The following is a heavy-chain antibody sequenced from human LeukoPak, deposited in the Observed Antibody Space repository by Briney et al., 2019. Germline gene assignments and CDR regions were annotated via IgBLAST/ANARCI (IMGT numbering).Heavy chain of an antibody. CDR2: ISAYNGNT. V-gene: IGHV1-18*01. J-gene: IGHJ4*02. CDR3: ARGVPAAIRWLRLDRGFDY. Sequence: ASVKVSCKASGYTFTSYGISWVRQAPGQGLEWMGWISAYNGNTNFAQKLQGRVTMTTDTSTSTAYMELRSLRSDDTAVYYCARGVPAAIRWLRLDRGFDYWGQGTLVTVSS. CDR1: GYTFTSYG. D-gene: IGHD5-12*01.